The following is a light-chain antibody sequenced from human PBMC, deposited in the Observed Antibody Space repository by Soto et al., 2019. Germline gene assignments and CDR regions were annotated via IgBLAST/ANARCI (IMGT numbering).Light chain of an antibody. J-gene: IGLJ1*01. V-gene: IGLV2-14*01. CDR2: AVS. CDR1: SSDVGLYDY. Sequence: QSALTQPASVSGSPGQSITISCTGTSSDVGLYDYVSWYQQHPGKAPQLMIYAVSNRPSGVSNRFSASKSGNTASLFISGLQAEDEADYYCSSYTSDSSYVSGSGTKVTAL. CDR3: SSYTSDSSYV.